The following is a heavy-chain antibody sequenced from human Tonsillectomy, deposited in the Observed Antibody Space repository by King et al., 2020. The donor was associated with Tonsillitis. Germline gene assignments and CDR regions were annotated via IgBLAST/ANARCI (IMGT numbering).Heavy chain of an antibody. CDR1: GFTFSTYP. D-gene: IGHD6-13*01. CDR3: ARESLASDYSGSWYGPFDY. CDR2: ISYDGSNK. Sequence: VQLVESGGGVVQPGRFLRLSCAASGFTFSTYPMHWVRQAPGKGLEWVAVISYDGSNKYYADSVKGRFTISRDNSKNTLFLQMSSLRPEDAAVYYCARESLASDYSGSWYGPFDYWGQGTLVTVSS. V-gene: IGHV3-30*04. J-gene: IGHJ4*02.